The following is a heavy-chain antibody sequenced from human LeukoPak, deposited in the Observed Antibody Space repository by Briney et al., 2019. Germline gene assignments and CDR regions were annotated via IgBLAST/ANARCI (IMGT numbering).Heavy chain of an antibody. J-gene: IGHJ6*02. D-gene: IGHD2-21*01. CDR3: AREWGSSGDFQNPNYYYYGMDV. CDR1: GYTFTSYY. V-gene: IGHV1-46*01. CDR2: INPSGGST. Sequence: AASVKVSCKASGYTFTSYYMHWVRRAPGQGLEWMGIINPSGGSTSYAQKFQGRVTMTRDTSTNTVYMELSSLRSEDTAVYYCAREWGSSGDFQNPNYYYYGMDVWGQGTTVTVSS.